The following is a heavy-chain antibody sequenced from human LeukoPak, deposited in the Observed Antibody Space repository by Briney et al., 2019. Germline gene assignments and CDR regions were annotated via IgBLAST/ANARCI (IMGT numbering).Heavy chain of an antibody. CDR3: ARAGGDTTSSQDLDF. CDR2: IYYTGIT. Sequence: SETLSLTCTVSGGSISGQYWSLIRQPPGKGLEWIGYIYYTGITKYNPSLKSRVTISVDTSKNQLSLEMTSVTAADTAVYYCARAGGDTTSSQDLDFWGQGTLVTVSS. V-gene: IGHV4-59*11. CDR1: GGSISGQY. J-gene: IGHJ4*02. D-gene: IGHD1-26*01.